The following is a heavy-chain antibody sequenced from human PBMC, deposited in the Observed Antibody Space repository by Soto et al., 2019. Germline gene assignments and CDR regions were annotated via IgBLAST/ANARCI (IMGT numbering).Heavy chain of an antibody. CDR2: INPNSGGT. CDR1: GYTFTGYY. V-gene: IGHV1-2*02. CDR3: ATVYNRNPPGY. Sequence: ASVKVSCKASGYTFTGYYMHWVRQAPGQGLEWMGWINPNSGGTNYAQKLQGRVTMTRDTSISTAYMELSRLRSDAPAVYYCATVYNRNPPGYWGKRSMVTVSS. J-gene: IGHJ4*02. D-gene: IGHD1-20*01.